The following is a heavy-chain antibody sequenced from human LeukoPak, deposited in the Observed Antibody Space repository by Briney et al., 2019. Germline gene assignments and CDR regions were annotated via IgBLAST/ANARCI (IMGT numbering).Heavy chain of an antibody. CDR2: ISTSSSTI. CDR3: ARRYCGGGSCYNLDY. J-gene: IGHJ4*02. D-gene: IGHD2-15*01. CDR1: GFAFSSYH. Sequence: GGSLRLSCAASGFAFSSYHMNWVRQAPGKGLEWISYISTSSSTIYYADSVKGRFTISRDNAKNSLYLQMNSLRAEDTAIYYCARRYCGGGSCYNLDYWGQGTLVTVSS. V-gene: IGHV3-48*01.